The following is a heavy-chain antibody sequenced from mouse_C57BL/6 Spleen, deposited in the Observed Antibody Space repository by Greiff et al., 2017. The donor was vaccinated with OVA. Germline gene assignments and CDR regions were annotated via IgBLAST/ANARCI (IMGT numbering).Heavy chain of an antibody. Sequence: QVQLQQPGAELVMPGASVKLSCKASGYTFTSYWMHWVKQRPGQGLEWIGEIDPSASYTNYNQKFKGKSTLTVDKSSSTAYMQLSSLTSEDSAVYYCARRHISSYFDVWGTGTTVTVSS. CDR1: GYTFTSYW. CDR2: IDPSASYT. CDR3: ARRHISSYFDV. D-gene: IGHD1-1*01. J-gene: IGHJ1*03. V-gene: IGHV1-69*01.